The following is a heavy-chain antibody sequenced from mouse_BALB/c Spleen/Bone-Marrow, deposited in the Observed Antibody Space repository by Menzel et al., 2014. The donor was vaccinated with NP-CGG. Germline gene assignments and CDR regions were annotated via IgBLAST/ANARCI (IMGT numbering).Heavy chain of an antibody. CDR3: SRGVLAYFDY. D-gene: IGHD2-14*01. V-gene: IGHV1S135*01. Sequence: EVKLQESGPELVKPGASVKVSCKASGYAFTNYNMNWVKQSYGKSLEWIGYIDPYSGGTNYNQKFRGKATLTVDKSSSTAYMHLNSLTSEDSAVYYCSRGVLAYFDYWGQGTTLTVSS. J-gene: IGHJ2*01. CDR2: IDPYSGGT. CDR1: GYAFTNYN.